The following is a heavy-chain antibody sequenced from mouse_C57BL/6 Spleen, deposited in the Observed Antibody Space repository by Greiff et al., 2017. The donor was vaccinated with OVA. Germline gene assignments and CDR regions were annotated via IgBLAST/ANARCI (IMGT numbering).Heavy chain of an antibody. CDR3: AREMVTTVVATPHFDY. CDR2: IYPGSGST. J-gene: IGHJ2*01. CDR1: GYTFTSYW. V-gene: IGHV1-55*01. Sequence: QVQLQQPGAELVKPGASVKMSCKASGYTFTSYWITWVKQRPGQGLEWIGDIYPGSGSTNYNAKFKSKATLTVDTSSSTAYMQLSSLTSEDSAVYYCAREMVTTVVATPHFDYWGQGTTLTVSS. D-gene: IGHD1-1*01.